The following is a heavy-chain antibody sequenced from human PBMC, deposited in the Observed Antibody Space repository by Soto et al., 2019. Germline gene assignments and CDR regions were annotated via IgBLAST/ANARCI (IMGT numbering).Heavy chain of an antibody. CDR2: INGRSNYK. CDR1: GFALTTYT. Sequence: EVQLVESGGGLVAPGGSLRLSFVASGFALTTYTMNWVRQAPGTCLECVSSINGRSNYKYYSDSVKGRFTVSRDNAQNSLFLQMSRLGPEDTAVYYCVREDGVVGASSAVDSWGQGTLVTVSS. J-gene: IGHJ4*02. V-gene: IGHV3-21*02. D-gene: IGHD1-26*01. CDR3: VREDGVVGASSAVDS.